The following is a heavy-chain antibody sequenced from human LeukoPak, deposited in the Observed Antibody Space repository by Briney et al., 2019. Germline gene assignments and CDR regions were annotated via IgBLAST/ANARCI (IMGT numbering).Heavy chain of an antibody. CDR1: GFTFSSYA. V-gene: IGHV3-23*01. J-gene: IGHJ4*02. CDR2: ISGSGGST. Sequence: PGGSLRLSCAASGFTFSSYAMSWVRQAPGNGLEWVSAISGSGGSTYYADSVKGRFTISRDNSKNTLYLQMNSLRAEDTAVYYCAKRPTLGASSGSYDYWGQGTLVTVSS. D-gene: IGHD3-16*01. CDR3: AKRPTLGASSGSYDY.